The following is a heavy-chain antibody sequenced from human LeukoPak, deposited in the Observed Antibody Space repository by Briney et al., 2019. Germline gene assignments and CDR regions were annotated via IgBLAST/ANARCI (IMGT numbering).Heavy chain of an antibody. D-gene: IGHD3-22*01. Sequence: ASVKVSCKASGYTFTSYGISWVRQAPGQGLEWMGWISAYNGNTNYAQKLQGRVNMTTDTSTSTAYMELRSLRSDDTAVYYCARNFNPTMIVVDRLGTCLDYWGQGTLVTVSS. CDR3: ARNFNPTMIVVDRLGTCLDY. CDR2: ISAYNGNT. V-gene: IGHV1-18*01. J-gene: IGHJ4*02. CDR1: GYTFTSYG.